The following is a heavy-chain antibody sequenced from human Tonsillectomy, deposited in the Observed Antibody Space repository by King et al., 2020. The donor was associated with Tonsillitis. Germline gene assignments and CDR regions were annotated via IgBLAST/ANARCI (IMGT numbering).Heavy chain of an antibody. CDR3: VGAFPHRRPDP. J-gene: IGHJ5*02. V-gene: IGHV3-74*01. D-gene: IGHD1-26*01. CDR2: IVKNVRQTT. Sequence: VQLVESGGGLVQPGGSLRLSCAASGFSLGVYYMHWVRQGPGKGLVWVARIVKNVRQTTIYADSVKGRFTISRDDDKNMLYLEMKCLTAEDMAVYYGVGAFPHRRPDPWGQASLVSVP. CDR1: GFSLGVYY.